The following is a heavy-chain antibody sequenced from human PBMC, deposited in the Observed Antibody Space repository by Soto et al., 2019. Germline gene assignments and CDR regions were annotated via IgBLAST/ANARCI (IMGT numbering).Heavy chain of an antibody. D-gene: IGHD1-26*01. Sequence: QVQLVQSGAEVKKPGASVKVSCKASGYTFTSYYMHWVRQAPGQGLEWMGIINPSGGSTSYAQKFQGRVTTTRDTSTSTVYMELSSLRCEDTAVYYGAKGAEGATYYDCGMDVWGQGTTGTVSS. J-gene: IGHJ6*02. CDR2: INPSGGST. CDR1: GYTFTSYY. CDR3: AKGAEGATYYDCGMDV. V-gene: IGHV1-46*01.